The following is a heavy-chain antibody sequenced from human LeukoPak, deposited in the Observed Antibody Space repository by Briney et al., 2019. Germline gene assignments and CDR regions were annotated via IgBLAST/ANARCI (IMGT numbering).Heavy chain of an antibody. V-gene: IGHV3-7*01. D-gene: IGHD4-17*01. CDR3: TRDALYGDPSYYYMDV. CDR2: IKQDGSDI. J-gene: IGHJ6*03. Sequence: GGSLRLSCAASGFTFNGFWMSWVRQAPGKGLEWVANIKQDGSDIYYLGSVRGRFTISRDNAMNSLYLQMNSLRPEDTAVYYCTRDALYGDPSYYYMDVWGKGTTVTVSS. CDR1: GFTFNGFW.